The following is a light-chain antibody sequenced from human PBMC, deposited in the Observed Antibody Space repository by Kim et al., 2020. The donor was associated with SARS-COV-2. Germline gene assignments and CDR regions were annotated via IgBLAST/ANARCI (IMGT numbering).Light chain of an antibody. J-gene: IGLJ3*02. V-gene: IGLV3-21*04. CDR1: NIGSKS. CDR3: QVWDSSSDHRV. CDR2: YDS. Sequence: APRTKARITCGGNNIGSKSVHGYQQKPGQALVVVIYYDSDRPSGIPERFSGSNSGNTATLTISRVEAGDEADYYCQVWDSSSDHRVFGGGTKLTVL.